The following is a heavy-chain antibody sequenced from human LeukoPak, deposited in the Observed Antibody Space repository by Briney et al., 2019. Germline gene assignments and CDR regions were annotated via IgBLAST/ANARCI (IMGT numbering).Heavy chain of an antibody. J-gene: IGHJ6*02. D-gene: IGHD6-13*01. V-gene: IGHV4-34*01. CDR2: TNHSGST. CDR3: ARAAAAGFGYYYYGMDV. Sequence: SSETLSLTCAVYGGSLSGYYWSWIRQPPGKGLEWIGETNHSGSTNYNPSLKSRVTISVDTSKNQFSLKLSSVTAADTAVYYCARAAAAGFGYYYYGMDVWGQGTTVTVSS. CDR1: GGSLSGYY.